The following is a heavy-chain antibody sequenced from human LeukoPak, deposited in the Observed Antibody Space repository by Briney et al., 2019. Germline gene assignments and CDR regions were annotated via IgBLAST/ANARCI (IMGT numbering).Heavy chain of an antibody. CDR1: GFTFSSYA. V-gene: IGHV3-30*01. CDR3: AREALELRYYFDY. Sequence: GGSLRLSCAASGFTFSSYAMHWVRQAPGKGLEWVAVISYDGSNKYYADSVKGRFTISRDNSKNTLYLQMNSLRAEDTAVYYCAREALELRYYFDYWGQGTLVTVSS. CDR2: ISYDGSNK. J-gene: IGHJ4*02. D-gene: IGHD1-7*01.